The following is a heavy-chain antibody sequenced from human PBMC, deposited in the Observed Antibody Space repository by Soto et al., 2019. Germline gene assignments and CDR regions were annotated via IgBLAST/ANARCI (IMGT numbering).Heavy chain of an antibody. D-gene: IGHD2-2*01. CDR2: INTDGGIT. CDR1: GFTFSSHW. V-gene: IGHV3-74*01. Sequence: EVQLVESGGDLVQPGGSLRLSCAASGFTFSSHWMHWVRRVPGKGLVWVSHINTDGGITGYADSVKGRFTISRDNAKNTLYLQMNGLRVADTSVYYCTREAGYCSRTSCYRRAFDSWGQGTMVTVSS. J-gene: IGHJ3*02. CDR3: TREAGYCSRTSCYRRAFDS.